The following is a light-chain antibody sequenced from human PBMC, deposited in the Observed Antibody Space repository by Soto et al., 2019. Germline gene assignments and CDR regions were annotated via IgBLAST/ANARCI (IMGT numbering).Light chain of an antibody. CDR1: QSVTTS. J-gene: IGKJ5*01. CDR3: QQYKNWPPIT. CDR2: DTS. V-gene: IGKV3-15*01. Sequence: PEERGTLSCRASQSVTTSQLAWYQQRPGQAHRLLIYDTSTRATGIPARFSGSGSGTEFTLTISSLQSEDFAVYYGQQYKNWPPITFGQGTRLEIK.